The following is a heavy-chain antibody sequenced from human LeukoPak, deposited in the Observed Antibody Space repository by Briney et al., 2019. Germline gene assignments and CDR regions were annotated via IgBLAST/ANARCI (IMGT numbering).Heavy chain of an antibody. CDR1: GFTFSIYA. D-gene: IGHD1-14*01. CDR3: TRRGSTWYKDY. Sequence: GGSLRLSCAASGFTFSIYAMSWVRQAPGKGLEWVPAIGGGGGSTFYADSVEGRFTISRDNSKNTLYLQMNSLRAEDTALYYCTRRGSTWYKDYWXQGXLVTXSX. CDR2: IGGGGGST. J-gene: IGHJ4*02. V-gene: IGHV3-23*01.